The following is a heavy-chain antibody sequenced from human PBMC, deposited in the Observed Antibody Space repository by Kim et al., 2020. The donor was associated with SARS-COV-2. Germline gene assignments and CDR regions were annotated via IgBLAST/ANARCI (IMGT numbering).Heavy chain of an antibody. D-gene: IGHD6-13*01. Sequence: GGSLRLSCAASGFTFSSFAMNWVREAPGKGLEWLSGISGSGGYTYYADSVKGRFTISRDNSKNTLYLQMSSLRAEDTAIYYCATHIYSSSSYPGGDWGQGTLAT. CDR1: GFTFSSFA. CDR2: ISGSGGYT. CDR3: ATHIYSSSSYPGGD. J-gene: IGHJ4*02. V-gene: IGHV3-23*01.